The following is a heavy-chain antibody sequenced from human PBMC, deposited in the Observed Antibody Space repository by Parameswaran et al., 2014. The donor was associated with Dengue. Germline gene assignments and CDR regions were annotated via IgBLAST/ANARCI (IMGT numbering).Heavy chain of an antibody. Sequence: VRQAPGKGLEWISYISGYTTTIYYADSVKGRFTISRDNAKNSVYLQMSSLRAEDTAVYYCSRKTSGTTYFDYWGQGILVTVSS. V-gene: IGHV3-48*03. CDR3: SRKTSGTTYFDY. J-gene: IGHJ4*02. D-gene: IGHD1-7*01. CDR2: ISGYTTTI.